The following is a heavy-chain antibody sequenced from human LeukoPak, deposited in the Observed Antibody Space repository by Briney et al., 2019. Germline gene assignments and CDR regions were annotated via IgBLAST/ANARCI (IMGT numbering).Heavy chain of an antibody. CDR2: ITGSGGST. D-gene: IGHD3-22*01. CDR1: GFTFSNYG. V-gene: IGHV3-23*01. CDR3: ARRAGDYSHPYDY. Sequence: GGSLRLSCAASGFTFSNYGLSWVRQAPGKGLEWVSGITGSGGSTYYADSVKGRFTISRDNSKNTFHLQMNSLRAEDTAVYYCARRAGDYSHPYDYWGQGTLVTVSS. J-gene: IGHJ4*02.